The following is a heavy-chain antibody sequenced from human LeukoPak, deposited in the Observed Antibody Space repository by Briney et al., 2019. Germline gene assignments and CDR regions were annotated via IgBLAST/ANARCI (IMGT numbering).Heavy chain of an antibody. D-gene: IGHD2-21*01. CDR2: INHSGST. CDR1: GGSFSGYY. Sequence: PSETLSLTCAVYGGSFSGYYWSWIRQPPGKGLEWIGEINHSGSTNYNPSLKSRVTILVDTSKNQFSLKLSSVTAADTAVYYCARGKFLGHYFDYWGQGTLVTVSS. CDR3: ARGKFLGHYFDY. J-gene: IGHJ4*02. V-gene: IGHV4-34*01.